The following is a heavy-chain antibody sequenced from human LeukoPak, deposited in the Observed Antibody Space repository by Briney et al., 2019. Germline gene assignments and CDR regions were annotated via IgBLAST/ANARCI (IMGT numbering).Heavy chain of an antibody. CDR3: ARDWNASGSPNDF. CDR1: GFTFSTYW. D-gene: IGHD3-10*01. Sequence: GGSLRLSCAVSGFTFSTYWMSWVRQAPGKGLEWVANIKTDGSEKYYVDSVKGRFTISRDNAKNSLYLQMNSLRAEDTAVYYCARDWNASGSPNDFWGQGTLVTVSS. V-gene: IGHV3-7*01. J-gene: IGHJ4*02. CDR2: IKTDGSEK.